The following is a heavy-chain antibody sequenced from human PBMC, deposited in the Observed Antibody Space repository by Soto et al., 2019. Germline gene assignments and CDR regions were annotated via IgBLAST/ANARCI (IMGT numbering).Heavy chain of an antibody. D-gene: IGHD2-15*01. CDR3: ARDRDIVVVVAATPSNYGMDV. V-gene: IGHV1-69*13. CDR2: IIPNFGTS. CDR1: GGTFSSYA. Sequence: SVKVSCKASGGTFSSYAINWVRQAPGQGLEWMGGIIPNFGTSNYAQKFQGRVTITADESTSTAYMELSSLRSEDTAVYYCARDRDIVVVVAATPSNYGMDVWGQGTTVTVSS. J-gene: IGHJ6*02.